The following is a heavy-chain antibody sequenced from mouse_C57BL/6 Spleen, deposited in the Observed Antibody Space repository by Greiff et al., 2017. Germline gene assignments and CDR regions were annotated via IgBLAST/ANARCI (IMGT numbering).Heavy chain of an antibody. Sequence: QVQLQQSGPELVKPGASVKISCKASGYAFSSSWMNWVKQRPGKGLEWIGRIYPGDGDTNYNGKFKGKATLTADKSSSTAYMQLSSLPSEDSAVYFCARGRNYGNYGAMDYWGQGTSVTVSS. CDR1: GYAFSSSW. D-gene: IGHD2-1*01. CDR3: ARGRNYGNYGAMDY. V-gene: IGHV1-82*01. J-gene: IGHJ4*01. CDR2: IYPGDGDT.